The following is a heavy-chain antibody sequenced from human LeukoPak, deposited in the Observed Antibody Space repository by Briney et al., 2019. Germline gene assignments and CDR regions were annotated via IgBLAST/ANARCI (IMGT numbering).Heavy chain of an antibody. CDR3: ARDPSSYDYLDS. J-gene: IGHJ4*02. CDR2: INSDGSST. D-gene: IGHD5-18*01. V-gene: IGHV3-74*01. Sequence: GGSLRLSCAASGFPFSRYWMHWVRQAPGKGLVWVSRINSDGSSTDYADSVKGRFTISRDNSKNMWYLQMNSLRAEDTAVYYCARDPSSYDYLDSWGQGTLVTVSS. CDR1: GFPFSRYW.